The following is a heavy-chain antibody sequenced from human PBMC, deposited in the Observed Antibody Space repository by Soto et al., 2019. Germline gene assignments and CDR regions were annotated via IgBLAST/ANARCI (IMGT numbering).Heavy chain of an antibody. Sequence: EVQLVESGGGLVQPGGSLRLSCAAAGFPFSKYWINCVRQTPGKGLEWVANIKEDGSETYYVDSLKGRFTISRDDAKNSVYLQMNSLRVEDTAVYYCARGTVAPGLDYWGQGTLVTVSS. CDR3: ARGTVAPGLDY. J-gene: IGHJ4*02. V-gene: IGHV3-7*01. CDR2: IKEDGSET. CDR1: GFPFSKYW. D-gene: IGHD4-17*01.